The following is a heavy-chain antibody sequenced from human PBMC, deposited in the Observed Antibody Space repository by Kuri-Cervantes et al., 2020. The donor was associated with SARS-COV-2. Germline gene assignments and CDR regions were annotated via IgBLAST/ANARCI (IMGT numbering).Heavy chain of an antibody. V-gene: IGHV4-34*01. CDR1: GGSIRSYY. J-gene: IGHJ4*02. Sequence: GSLRLSCTVSGGSIRSYYWSWIRQTAGKGLEWIGEINHSGSTNYNPSLKSRVTVSVDTSKNQFSLKLSSVTAADTAVYYCAKVETASLDYWGQGTLVTVSS. D-gene: IGHD3-3*01. CDR3: AKVETASLDY. CDR2: INHSGST.